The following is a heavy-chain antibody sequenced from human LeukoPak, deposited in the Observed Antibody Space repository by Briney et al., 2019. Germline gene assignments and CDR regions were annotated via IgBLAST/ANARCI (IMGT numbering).Heavy chain of an antibody. CDR2: IKEDGNEK. CDR3: ARDRTAARAFDI. D-gene: IGHD6-25*01. J-gene: IGHJ3*02. CDR1: HFTFSIYW. Sequence: PGGSLRLSCGASHFTFSIYWMSWVRQAPGKGLEWVANIKEDGNEKYYVDSVKGRFTISRDNTKNSLYLQMNSLRAEDTAVYYCARDRTAARAFDIWGQGTMVTVSS. V-gene: IGHV3-7*03.